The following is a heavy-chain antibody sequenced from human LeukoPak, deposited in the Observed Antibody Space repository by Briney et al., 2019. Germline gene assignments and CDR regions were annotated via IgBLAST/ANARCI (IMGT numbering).Heavy chain of an antibody. CDR2: INPSGGST. D-gene: IGHD3-22*01. V-gene: IGHV1-46*01. Sequence: ASVKVSCKASGYTFTSYYMHWVRQAPGQGLEWMGIINPSGGSTSYAQKVQGRVTMTRDTSRRTVYMELSSLRCEDRAGYYCARAQPGADYYDSSGYYRAGGAFDIWGQGTMVTVSS. CDR3: ARAQPGADYYDSSGYYRAGGAFDI. J-gene: IGHJ3*02. CDR1: GYTFTSYY.